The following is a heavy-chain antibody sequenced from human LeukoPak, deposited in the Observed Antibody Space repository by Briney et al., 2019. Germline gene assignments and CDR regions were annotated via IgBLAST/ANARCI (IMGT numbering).Heavy chain of an antibody. CDR1: GFTFSSYG. CDR3: ARRSGSPIDNWFDP. J-gene: IGHJ5*02. Sequence: GRSLRLSCAASGFTFSSYGMHWVRQAPGKGLEWVAVIWYDGSNKYYADSVKGRFTISRDNSKNTLYLQMNSLRAEDTAVYYCARRSGSPIDNWFDPWGQGTLVTVSS. CDR2: IWYDGSNK. V-gene: IGHV3-33*01. D-gene: IGHD1-26*01.